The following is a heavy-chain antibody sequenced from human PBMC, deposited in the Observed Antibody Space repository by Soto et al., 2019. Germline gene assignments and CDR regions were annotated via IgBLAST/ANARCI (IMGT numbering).Heavy chain of an antibody. J-gene: IGHJ2*01. CDR1: GFTFSNYW. CDR2: IWFDGSNK. Sequence: GGSLRLSCAASGFTFSNYWMSWVRQAPGKGLEWVAVIWFDGSNKYHPDSVKGRLTISRDESKNTVYLQMNSLRAEDTAVYYCVRDFFWYFDLWGRGTLVTVSS. V-gene: IGHV3-33*08. CDR3: VRDFFWYFDL.